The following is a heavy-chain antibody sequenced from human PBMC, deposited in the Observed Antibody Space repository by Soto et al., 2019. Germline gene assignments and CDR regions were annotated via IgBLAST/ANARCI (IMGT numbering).Heavy chain of an antibody. CDR1: GFTFSSYG. CDR2: IWYDGSNK. CDR3: AKDTYYYDSTGYYVFDD. Sequence: PGGSLRLSCAASGFTFSSYGMHWVRQAPGKGLEWVAVIWYDGSNKHYADSVKGRLTISRDNSKNTLYLQMSSLRDEDTAVYYCAKDTYYYDSTGYYVFDDWGQGTLVTV. D-gene: IGHD3-22*01. J-gene: IGHJ4*02. V-gene: IGHV3-30*02.